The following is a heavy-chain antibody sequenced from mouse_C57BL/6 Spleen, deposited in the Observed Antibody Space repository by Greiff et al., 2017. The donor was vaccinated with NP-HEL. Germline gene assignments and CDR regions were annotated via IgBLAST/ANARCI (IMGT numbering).Heavy chain of an antibody. CDR2: IHPNSGST. CDR3: ARSDYDEKGY. V-gene: IGHV1-64*01. Sequence: QVQLKQPGAELVKPGASVKLSCKASGYTFTSYWMHWVKQRPGQGLEWIGMIHPNSGSTNYNEKFKSKATLTVDKSSSTAYMQLSSLTSEDSAVYYCARSDYDEKGYWGQGTTLTVSS. D-gene: IGHD2-4*01. CDR1: GYTFTSYW. J-gene: IGHJ2*01.